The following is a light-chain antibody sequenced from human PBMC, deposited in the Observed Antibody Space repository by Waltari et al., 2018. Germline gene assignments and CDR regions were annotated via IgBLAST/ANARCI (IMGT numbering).Light chain of an antibody. Sequence: QSVLTQPPSVSGTPGQRVTISCSGSTSNIGAGHDLDWYQHLPGTAPKLLIYGNNNRPSGVPDRFSGSKSGTSASLAITGLQADDEADYFCQSFDNMLSGGVVFGGGTKLAVL. J-gene: IGLJ2*01. CDR3: QSFDNMLSGGVV. CDR1: TSNIGAGHD. CDR2: GNN. V-gene: IGLV1-40*01.